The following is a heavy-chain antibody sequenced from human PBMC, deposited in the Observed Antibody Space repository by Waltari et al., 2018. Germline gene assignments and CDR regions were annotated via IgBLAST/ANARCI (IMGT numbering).Heavy chain of an antibody. CDR2: IYYSGST. J-gene: IGHJ4*02. V-gene: IGHV4-59*01. D-gene: IGHD4-17*01. CDR3: ARDYGDYGGYYFDY. Sequence: QVQLQESGPGLVKPSATLSLTCTVSGGPISSSYWRRIRQPPGKGLEWIGYIYYSGSTNYNPSLKSRVTISVDTSKNQFSLKLSSVTAADTAVYYCARDYGDYGGYYFDYWGQGTLVTVSS. CDR1: GGPISSSY.